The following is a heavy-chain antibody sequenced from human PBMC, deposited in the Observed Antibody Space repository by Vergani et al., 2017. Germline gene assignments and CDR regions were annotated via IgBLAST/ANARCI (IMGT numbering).Heavy chain of an antibody. CDR3: ARSLTIFGVSTDAFDI. D-gene: IGHD3-3*01. CDR2: INNNGGST. CDR1: GFTFNSYA. J-gene: IGHJ3*02. V-gene: IGHV3-23*01. Sequence: QLLESGGGLIQPGGSLRLSCAASGFTFNSYAMTWVRQAPGKGLEWVSGINNNGGSTYYADSVKGRFTISRDNSKNSLYLQMNSLRAEDTAVYYCARSLTIFGVSTDAFDIWGQGTMVTVSS.